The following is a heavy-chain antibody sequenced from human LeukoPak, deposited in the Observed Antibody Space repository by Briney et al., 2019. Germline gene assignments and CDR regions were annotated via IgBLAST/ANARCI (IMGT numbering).Heavy chain of an antibody. Sequence: ASVKVSCKASGYTFTGYYMHWVRQAPGQGLEWMGWINPNSGGTNYAQKFQGRVTMTRDTSISTAYMELIGLRSDDTAVYYCARESGCGGDCYYFDYWGQGTLVTVSS. J-gene: IGHJ4*02. CDR1: GYTFTGYY. D-gene: IGHD2-21*01. CDR2: INPNSGGT. V-gene: IGHV1-2*02. CDR3: ARESGCGGDCYYFDY.